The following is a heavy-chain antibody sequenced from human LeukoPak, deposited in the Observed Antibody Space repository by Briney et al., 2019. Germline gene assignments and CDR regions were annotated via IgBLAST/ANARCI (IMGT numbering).Heavy chain of an antibody. CDR1: GFTFSSYA. D-gene: IGHD3-22*01. Sequence: PGGSLRLSCAASGFTFSSYAMSWVRQAPGKGLEWVSAISGSGGSTYYADSVKGRFTISRDNSKNTLYLQMNSLRAEDTAVYYCAARPGGDYYDSSGYYSDYWGQGTLVTVSS. CDR2: ISGSGGST. V-gene: IGHV3-23*01. CDR3: AARPGGDYYDSSGYYSDY. J-gene: IGHJ4*02.